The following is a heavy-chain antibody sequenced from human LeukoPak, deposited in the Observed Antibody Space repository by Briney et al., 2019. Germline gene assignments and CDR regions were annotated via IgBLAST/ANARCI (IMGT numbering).Heavy chain of an antibody. CDR3: ARDSDWAFDY. CDR2: VKSGNYDI. CDR1: GFTFNTYS. D-gene: IGHD3-9*01. Sequence: GGSLRLSCAASGFTFNTYSMNWVRQAPGKGLEWLSYVKSGNYDIQYADSVKGRFTVSRDSATNSLYLQMNDLKAEDPAVYYCARDSDWAFDYWGQGSLVTVSS. V-gene: IGHV3-48*01. J-gene: IGHJ4*02.